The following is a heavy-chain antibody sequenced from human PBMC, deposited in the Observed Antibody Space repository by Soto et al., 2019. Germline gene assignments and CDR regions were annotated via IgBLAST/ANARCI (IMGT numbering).Heavy chain of an antibody. CDR3: ARVVAVAGYYYYGMDV. Sequence: QVQLVQSGAEVKKPGASVKVSCKASGYTFTGYYMHWVRQAPGQGLEWMGWINPNSGGTNYAQKFQGRVTITADKSTSTAYMELSSLRSEDTAVYYCARVVAVAGYYYYGMDVWGQGTTVTVSS. D-gene: IGHD6-19*01. V-gene: IGHV1-2*02. CDR2: INPNSGGT. J-gene: IGHJ6*02. CDR1: GYTFTGYY.